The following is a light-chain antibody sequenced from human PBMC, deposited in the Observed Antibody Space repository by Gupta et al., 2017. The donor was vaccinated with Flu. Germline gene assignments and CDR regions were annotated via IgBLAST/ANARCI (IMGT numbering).Light chain of an antibody. CDR2: GNN. CDR3: AAWDDSLSGHYV. CDR1: NSNIGSNT. J-gene: IGLJ1*01. Sequence: QSVLTQPPSASGTPGQTVTMSCSGSNSNIGSNTVNWYQQLPGTAPKLLIYGNNPRPSGVPDRFSGSKSGTSASLAISGLQSEDEADYYCAAWDDSLSGHYVFGTGTKVTVL. V-gene: IGLV1-44*01.